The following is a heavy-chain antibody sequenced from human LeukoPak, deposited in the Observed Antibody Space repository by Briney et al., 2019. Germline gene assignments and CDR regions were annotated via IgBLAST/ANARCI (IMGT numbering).Heavy chain of an antibody. CDR2: ISDSSGST. J-gene: IGHJ4*02. D-gene: IGHD3-3*01. Sequence: PGGSLRLSCAASGFTFSSYWMSWVRQAPGKGLEWVSTISDSSGSTYYADSVKGRFTISRDNSKNTLYLQMNSLRAEDTAVYYCIGQDGIFEGRGQGTLVTVSS. V-gene: IGHV3-23*01. CDR3: IGQDGIFEG. CDR1: GFTFSSYW.